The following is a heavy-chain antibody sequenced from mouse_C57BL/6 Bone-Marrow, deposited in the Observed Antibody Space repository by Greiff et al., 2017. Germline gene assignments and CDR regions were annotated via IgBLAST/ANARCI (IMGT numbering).Heavy chain of an antibody. D-gene: IGHD1-1*01. CDR2: IYPGSGST. CDR1: GYTFTSYW. Sequence: VKPGASVKMSCKASGYTFTSYWITWVKQRPGQGLEWIGDIYPGSGSTNYNEKFKSKATLTVDTSSSTAYMQLSSLTSEDSAVYYCARGGIYYYGSSWYFDVWGTGTTVTVSS. V-gene: IGHV1-55*01. CDR3: ARGGIYYYGSSWYFDV. J-gene: IGHJ1*03.